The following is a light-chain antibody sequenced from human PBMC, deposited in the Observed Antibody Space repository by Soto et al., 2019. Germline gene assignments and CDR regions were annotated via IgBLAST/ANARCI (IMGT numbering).Light chain of an antibody. CDR3: SSYTSSSTHV. CDR2: DVN. CDR1: SSDIGSFTF. J-gene: IGLJ1*01. V-gene: IGLV2-14*03. Sequence: QSVLTQPASVSGSPGQSITIPCTGTSSDIGSFTFVSWYQQHPGKVPKLMIFDVNRRPSGVSDRFSGSKSGNTASLTISGLQAEDEGDYYCSSYTSSSTHVFGSGTKVTVL.